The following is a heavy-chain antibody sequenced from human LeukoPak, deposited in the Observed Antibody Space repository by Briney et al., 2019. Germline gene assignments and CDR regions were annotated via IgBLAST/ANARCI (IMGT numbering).Heavy chain of an antibody. V-gene: IGHV3-23*01. CDR1: GFTFSIHA. Sequence: PGGSPRLSCAASGFTFSIHAMNWVRQAPGKGLEWVSTISGSGGSTYHADSVKGRFTISRDNSRNTVYLQMSSLRSDDTAIYYCAKTLDGFWPQFDFWGQGTLLTVSS. CDR2: ISGSGGST. J-gene: IGHJ4*02. D-gene: IGHD5-24*01. CDR3: AKTLDGFWPQFDF.